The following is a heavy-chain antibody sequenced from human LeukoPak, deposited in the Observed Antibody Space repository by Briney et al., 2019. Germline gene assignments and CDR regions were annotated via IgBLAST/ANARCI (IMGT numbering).Heavy chain of an antibody. Sequence: ASVKVSCKASGYTFASYGISWVRQAPGQGLEWLGWISAYNGNTNYAQKLQGRVTMTTDTSTTTAYMELSSLRSEDTAVYYCASNYYDSSGYYSLFDYWGQGTLVTVSS. CDR2: ISAYNGNT. V-gene: IGHV1-18*01. D-gene: IGHD3-22*01. CDR1: GYTFASYG. J-gene: IGHJ4*02. CDR3: ASNYYDSSGYYSLFDY.